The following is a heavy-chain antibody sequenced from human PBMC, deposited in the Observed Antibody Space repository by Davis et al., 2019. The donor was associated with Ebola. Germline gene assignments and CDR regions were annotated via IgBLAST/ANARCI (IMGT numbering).Heavy chain of an antibody. CDR2: TYYNSKWYN. J-gene: IGHJ6*02. Sequence: HSQTLSLTCAISGDSVSSGGWNWIRQSPSRGLEWLGRTYYNSKWYNDYAESVKSRISINADTSKNQFSLQLNSVTPEDTAVYYCVRGWGRSGLDVWGQGTTVTVS. CDR1: GDSVSSGG. CDR3: VRGWGRSGLDV. V-gene: IGHV6-1*01. D-gene: IGHD3-16*01.